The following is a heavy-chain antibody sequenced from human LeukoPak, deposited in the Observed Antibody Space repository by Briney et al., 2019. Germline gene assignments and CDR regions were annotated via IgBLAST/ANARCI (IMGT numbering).Heavy chain of an antibody. CDR3: ARLVRGVVDY. Sequence: SETLSLTCTVSGGSISSSSYYWGWIRQPPGKGMEWIGSIYYSGSTYYNPSLKSRVTISVDTSKSQFSLKLSSVTAADTAVYYCARLVRGVVDYWGQGTLVTVSS. V-gene: IGHV4-39*01. CDR1: GGSISSSSYY. J-gene: IGHJ4*02. D-gene: IGHD3-10*01. CDR2: IYYSGST.